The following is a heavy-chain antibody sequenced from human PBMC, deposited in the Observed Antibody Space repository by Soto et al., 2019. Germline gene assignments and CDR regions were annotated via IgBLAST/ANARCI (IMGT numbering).Heavy chain of an antibody. CDR3: AREWSGGRRDGNPDKYYGMDV. CDR1: GGSISSGSFY. D-gene: IGHD2-15*01. J-gene: IGHJ6*02. CDR2: IYYSGYT. V-gene: IGHV4-31*02. Sequence: SETRSLTWTVSGGSISSGSFYWTWIRQHPGKVLDFIGYIYYSGYTYYNPSLRSRVIISLDTSKNQFSLRLNSVTAADTAVYYCAREWSGGRRDGNPDKYYGMDVWGQGTKVTFSS.